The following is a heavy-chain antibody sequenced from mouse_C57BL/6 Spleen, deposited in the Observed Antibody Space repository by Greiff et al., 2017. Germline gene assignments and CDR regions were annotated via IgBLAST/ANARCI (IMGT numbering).Heavy chain of an antibody. J-gene: IGHJ3*01. D-gene: IGHD3-1*01. CDR3: ARSGDSKSWFAY. Sequence: VQRVESGAELVRPGASVKLSCKASGYTFTDYYINWVKQRPGQGLEWIARIYPGSGNTYYNEKFKGKATLTAEKSSSTAYMQLISLTSEDSAVYFCARSGDSKSWFAYWGQGTLVTVSA. CDR2: IYPGSGNT. V-gene: IGHV1-76*01. CDR1: GYTFTDYY.